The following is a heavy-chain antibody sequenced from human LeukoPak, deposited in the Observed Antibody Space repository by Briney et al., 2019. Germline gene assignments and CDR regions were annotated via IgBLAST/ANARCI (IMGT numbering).Heavy chain of an antibody. D-gene: IGHD3-22*01. Sequence: PSETLSLTCTVSGGSISSYYWSWIRQPPGKGLEWIGYIYYSGSTNYNPSLKSRVTISVDRSKNQFSLKLSSVTAADTAVYYCARGINADYDSSGYYYYWGQGTLVTVSS. CDR3: ARGINADYDSSGYYYY. J-gene: IGHJ4*02. CDR2: IYYSGST. CDR1: GGSISSYY. V-gene: IGHV4-59*12.